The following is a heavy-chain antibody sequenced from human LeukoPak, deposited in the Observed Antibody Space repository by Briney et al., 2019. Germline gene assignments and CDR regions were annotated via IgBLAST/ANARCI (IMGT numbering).Heavy chain of an antibody. CDR1: GASITSCY. CDR2: LYTTGTT. D-gene: IGHD1-26*01. V-gene: IGHV4-4*07. Sequence: PSETLSLTCAVSGASITSCYWSWVRQSAGKGLEWIGRLYTTGTTNYNPSLKSRVTMSGDSSKNQFTLTLTSVTTADTAVYYCVRDGANWEEPNDAFDTWGQGTLLTVSS. J-gene: IGHJ3*02. CDR3: VRDGANWEEPNDAFDT.